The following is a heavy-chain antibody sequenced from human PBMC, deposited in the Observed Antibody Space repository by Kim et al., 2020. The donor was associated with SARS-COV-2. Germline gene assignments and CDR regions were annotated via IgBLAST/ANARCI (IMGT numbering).Heavy chain of an antibody. CDR2: IRSKAYGGTT. Sequence: GGSLRLSCTASGFTFGDYAMSWVRQAPGKGLEWVGFIRSKAYGGTTEYAASVKGRFTISRDDSKSIAYLQMNSLKTEDTAVYYCTRGGGYSSGWNANWFDPWGQGTLVTVSS. V-gene: IGHV3-49*04. CDR3: TRGGGYSSGWNANWFDP. CDR1: GFTFGDYA. D-gene: IGHD6-19*01. J-gene: IGHJ5*02.